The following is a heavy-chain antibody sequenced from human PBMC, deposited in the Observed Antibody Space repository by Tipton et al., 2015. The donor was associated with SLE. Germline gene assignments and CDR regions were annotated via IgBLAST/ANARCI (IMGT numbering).Heavy chain of an antibody. J-gene: IGHJ3*02. D-gene: IGHD3-16*01. V-gene: IGHV4-59*11. CDR2: IYYRGYT. Sequence: TLSLTCTVSGGSISSHYWSWIRQPPGKGLEWIAYIYYRGYTNYNPSLKSRVTISVDTSKNQFSLKLSSVTAADTAVYYCAREKGDAYPNLVAFDIWGQGTMVTVSS. CDR1: GGSISSHY. CDR3: AREKGDAYPNLVAFDI.